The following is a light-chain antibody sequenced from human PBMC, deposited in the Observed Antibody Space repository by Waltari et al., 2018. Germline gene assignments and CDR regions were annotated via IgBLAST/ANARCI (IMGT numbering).Light chain of an antibody. CDR3: QQDYNTPRT. Sequence: DLQINQSPSSLFAIVGDKGHNTCRASQSVSSWLAWYQQKPGKAPKLLIYAASSLQSGVPSRFSGSGSGTDYTLTISSLQPEDFATYYCQQDYNTPRTFGRGTKVEIK. V-gene: IGKV1-12*01. J-gene: IGKJ4*02. CDR2: AAS. CDR1: QSVSSW.